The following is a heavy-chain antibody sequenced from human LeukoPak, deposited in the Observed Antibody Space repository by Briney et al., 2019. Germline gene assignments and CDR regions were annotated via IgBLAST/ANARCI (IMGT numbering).Heavy chain of an antibody. J-gene: IGHJ4*02. V-gene: IGHV1-8*01. CDR2: MNPKSANT. CDR1: GYTCTSYD. Sequence: ASVKVSCKASGYTCTSYDINWVRQAPGQGLEWMGWMNPKSANTGYAQKFQGRVTMTRNTSISTAHMEVTSLRSEDTAVYYCARGPPESSSSDYWGQGTLVTVSS. CDR3: ARGPPESSSSDY. D-gene: IGHD6-13*01.